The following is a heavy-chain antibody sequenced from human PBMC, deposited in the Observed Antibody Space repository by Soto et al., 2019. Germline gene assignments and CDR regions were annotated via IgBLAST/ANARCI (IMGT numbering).Heavy chain of an antibody. CDR1: GGSISSISSY. CDR3: ARQSEYYYASGRAAPLYSMDV. D-gene: IGHD3-10*01. J-gene: IGHJ6*02. CDR2: VYYSGST. Sequence: SETLSLTCTVSGGSISSISSYWGWIRQPPGKGLEWIGNVYYSGSTYSNPSLKSRLTISADTSKNQFSLKLSSVTAADTAVYFCARQSEYYYASGRAAPLYSMDVWGLGATVTVSS. V-gene: IGHV4-39*01.